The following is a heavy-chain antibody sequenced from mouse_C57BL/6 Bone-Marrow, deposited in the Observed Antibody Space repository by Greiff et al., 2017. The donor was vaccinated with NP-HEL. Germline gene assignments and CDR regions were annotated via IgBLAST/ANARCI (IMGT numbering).Heavy chain of an antibody. V-gene: IGHV5-17*01. CDR3: AIYYCGSS. CDR1: GFTFSDYG. J-gene: IGHJ3*01. Sequence: DVHLVESGGGLVKPGGSLKLSCAASGFTFSDYGMHWVRQAPEKGLEWVAYISSGSSTIYYADTVKGRFTISSDNAKNTLFLQMTSLRSEDTAMYYCAIYYCGSSWGQGTLVTVSA. D-gene: IGHD1-1*01. CDR2: ISSGSSTI.